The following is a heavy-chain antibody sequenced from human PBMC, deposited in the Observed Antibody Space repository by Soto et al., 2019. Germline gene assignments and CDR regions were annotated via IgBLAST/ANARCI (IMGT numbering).Heavy chain of an antibody. CDR2: IIPMFDTP. J-gene: IGHJ6*02. CDR3: ASDIPPAIGEAGSHYDGMDA. V-gene: IGHV1-69*01. D-gene: IGHD3-3*01. CDR1: GGTFSTCT. Sequence: QVQLVQSGAEVKKPGSSVKVSCKASGGTFSTCTISWVRQAPGQGLEWMGGIIPMFDTPTYAQKCQGRITITADESTNTAYMEVRRLRPEDTDITISASDIPPAIGEAGSHYDGMDAWGQGSTVPVS.